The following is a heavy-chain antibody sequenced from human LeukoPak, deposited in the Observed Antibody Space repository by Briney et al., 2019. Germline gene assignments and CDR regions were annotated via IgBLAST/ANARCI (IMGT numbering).Heavy chain of an antibody. V-gene: IGHV1-24*01. Sequence: SSVKVSCKVSGYTLTELSMHWVRQAPGKGLEWMGGFDPEDGETIYAQKFQGRVTMTEDTSTDTAYMELSSLRSEDTAVYYCATGALWVGATRGAFDIWGQGTMVTVSS. D-gene: IGHD1-26*01. CDR3: ATGALWVGATRGAFDI. CDR1: GYTLTELS. J-gene: IGHJ3*02. CDR2: FDPEDGET.